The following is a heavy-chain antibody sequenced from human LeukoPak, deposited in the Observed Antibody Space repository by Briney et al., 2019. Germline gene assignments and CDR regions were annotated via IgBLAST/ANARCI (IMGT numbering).Heavy chain of an antibody. D-gene: IGHD2-15*01. Sequence: PSETLSLTCAVYGGSFNDYYWNWIRQPPGKGLEWMGEINLRGSTTYNPSLKSRVTISLDESKNQFSLKLSSVTAADTAVYYCASFYCSGGSCYQYYYYYYMDVWGKGTTVTISS. CDR3: ASFYCSGGSCYQYYYYYYMDV. J-gene: IGHJ6*03. CDR1: GGSFNDYY. V-gene: IGHV4-34*01. CDR2: INLRGST.